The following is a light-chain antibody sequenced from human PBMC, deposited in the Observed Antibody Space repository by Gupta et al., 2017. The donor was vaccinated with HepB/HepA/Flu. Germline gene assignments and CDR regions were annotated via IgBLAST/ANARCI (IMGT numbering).Light chain of an antibody. CDR2: LGS. J-gene: IGKJ1*01. V-gene: IGKV2-28*01. Sequence: DLVMTQSSLSLPVTPGEPASISCRSSQSLLHSHAYTHLDWYLQRPGQSPQLLIFLGSNWASGVPDRFSGSGSGTDFTLRISRVEAEDVEIYYCMQALQTAWTFGQGTKVEIK. CDR1: QSLLHSHAYTH. CDR3: MQALQTAWT.